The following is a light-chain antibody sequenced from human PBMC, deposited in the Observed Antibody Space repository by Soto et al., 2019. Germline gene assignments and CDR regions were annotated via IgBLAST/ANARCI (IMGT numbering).Light chain of an antibody. CDR2: DVS. Sequence: VLSQPASVSGSPGQSITISCTGTSSDVGGYNYVSWYQQHPGKAPKLMIYDVSDRPSGVSNRFSASKSGNTASLTISGLQAEDEADYYCCSYTSSSTPWVFGTGTKVTVL. CDR3: CSYTSSSTPWV. CDR1: SSDVGGYNY. J-gene: IGLJ1*01. V-gene: IGLV2-14*03.